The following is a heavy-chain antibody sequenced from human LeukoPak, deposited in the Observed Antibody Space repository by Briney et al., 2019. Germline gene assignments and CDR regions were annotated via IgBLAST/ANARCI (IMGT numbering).Heavy chain of an antibody. Sequence: PGRSLRLSCAASGFSFSTYSIHWVRQAPGKGLEWVAVISEDGKNKYYTESVKGRFIISRDNSRNTLYLEMNSLRGDDTAVYYCATARNGHAILTGFHDYWGLGTLVTVSS. J-gene: IGHJ4*02. CDR3: ATARNGHAILTGFHDY. D-gene: IGHD3-9*01. CDR2: ISEDGKNK. V-gene: IGHV3-30*04. CDR1: GFSFSTYS.